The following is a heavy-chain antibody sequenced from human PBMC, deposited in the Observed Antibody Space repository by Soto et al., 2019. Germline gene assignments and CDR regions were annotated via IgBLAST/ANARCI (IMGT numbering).Heavy chain of an antibody. D-gene: IGHD2-15*01. Sequence: QVQLVESGGGVVQPGRSLRLSCAASGFTFSSYGMHWVRQAPGKGLEWVAVIWYDGSNKYYADSVKGRFTISRDNSKNTLYLQMNSLRAEDTAVYYCARELSPWVVGAFDIWGQGTIVTVSS. J-gene: IGHJ3*02. CDR1: GFTFSSYG. CDR3: ARELSPWVVGAFDI. V-gene: IGHV3-33*01. CDR2: IWYDGSNK.